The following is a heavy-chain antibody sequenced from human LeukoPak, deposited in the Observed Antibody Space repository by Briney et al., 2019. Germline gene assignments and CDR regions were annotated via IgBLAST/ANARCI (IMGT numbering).Heavy chain of an antibody. V-gene: IGHV3-74*01. CDR3: GSLTVVARDH. J-gene: IGHJ4*02. D-gene: IGHD3-22*01. Sequence: GGSLRLSCAASGFSFSTHWMHWVRQAPGKGMEYVAQINSDGSATAYADSVKGRFTISRDNAKNTLYLEMSSLRAEDTAVYYCGSLTVVARDHWGQGTLVTVSS. CDR2: INSDGSAT. CDR1: GFSFSTHW.